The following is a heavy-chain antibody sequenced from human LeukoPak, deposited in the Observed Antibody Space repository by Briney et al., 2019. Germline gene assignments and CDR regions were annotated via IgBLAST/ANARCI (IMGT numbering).Heavy chain of an antibody. CDR3: ARQRYSGYEGDY. CDR2: IYYSGRT. V-gene: IGHV4-61*05. CDR1: GGSISSSSYY. D-gene: IGHD5-12*01. Sequence: PSETLSLTCTVSGGSISSSSYYWGWIRQPPGKGLEWIGYIYYSGRTSYNPSLKSRVTLSVDTSKNQFSLKLSSVTAADTAVYYCARQRYSGYEGDYWGQGTLVTVSS. J-gene: IGHJ4*02.